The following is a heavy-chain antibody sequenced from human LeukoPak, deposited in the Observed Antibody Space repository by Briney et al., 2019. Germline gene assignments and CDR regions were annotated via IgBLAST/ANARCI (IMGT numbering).Heavy chain of an antibody. V-gene: IGHV4-34*01. CDR2: INHSGST. CDR3: ARGPLLLPYYNYGMDV. CDR1: GGSFSGYY. Sequence: SETLSLTCAVYGGSFSGYYWSWIRQPPGKGLEWIGEINHSGSTNYNPSLKSRVTISVDTSKNQFSLKLSSVTAADTAVYYCARGPLLLPYYNYGMDVWGQGTTVTVSS. D-gene: IGHD2-15*01. J-gene: IGHJ6*02.